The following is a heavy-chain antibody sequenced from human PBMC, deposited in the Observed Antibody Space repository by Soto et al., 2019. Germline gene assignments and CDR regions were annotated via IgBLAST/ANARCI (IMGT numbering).Heavy chain of an antibody. J-gene: IGHJ4*02. V-gene: IGHV1-46*01. Sequence: ASVKVSCKASGYTFTGYYTHWVRQAPGQGLEWMGIINPSGGSTSYAQKFQGRVTMTRDTSTSTVYMELSSLRSEDTAVYYCARVGWLLVPAARDYYFDYWGQGTLVTVSS. CDR3: ARVGWLLVPAARDYYFDY. D-gene: IGHD2-2*01. CDR2: INPSGGST. CDR1: GYTFTGYY.